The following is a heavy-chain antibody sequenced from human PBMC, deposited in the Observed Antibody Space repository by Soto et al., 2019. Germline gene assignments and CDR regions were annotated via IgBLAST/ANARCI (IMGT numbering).Heavy chain of an antibody. CDR3: AREIGRGYSGYDYFDY. D-gene: IGHD5-12*01. V-gene: IGHV1-18*01. CDR2: ISAYNGNT. CDR1: GYTFTSYG. J-gene: IGHJ4*02. Sequence: ASVKVSCKASGYTFTSYGISWVRQAPGQGLEWMGWISAYNGNTNYAQKLQGRVTMTTDTSTSTAYMELRSLRSDDTAVYYCAREIGRGYSGYDYFDYWGQGTLVTVSS.